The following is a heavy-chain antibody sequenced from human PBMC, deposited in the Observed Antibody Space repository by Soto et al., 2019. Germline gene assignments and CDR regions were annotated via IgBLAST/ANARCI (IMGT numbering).Heavy chain of an antibody. J-gene: IGHJ6*02. D-gene: IGHD3-22*01. CDR1: GFTFSSYA. V-gene: IGHV3-23*01. Sequence: GGSLRLSCAASGFTFSSYAMSWVRQAPGKGLEWVSAISGSGGSTYYADSVKGRFTISRDNSKNTLYLQMNSLRAEDTAVYYCAKLYDSSGYYYYGMDVWGQGTTVTVS. CDR3: AKLYDSSGYYYYGMDV. CDR2: ISGSGGST.